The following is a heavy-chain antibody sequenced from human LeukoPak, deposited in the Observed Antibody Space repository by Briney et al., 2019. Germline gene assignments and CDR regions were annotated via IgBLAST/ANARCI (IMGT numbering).Heavy chain of an antibody. J-gene: IGHJ4*02. Sequence: SETPSLTCTVSGDSISRSNLHWGWIRQAPGRVLEWIGSVFHTGSTYYNPALKSRVTISVVSSMNMFSLKMRSVTAADTAFYYCARDLYDSTTQHHPPHFDSWGQGTLVTVSS. CDR2: VFHTGST. CDR1: GDSISRSNLH. D-gene: IGHD2/OR15-2a*01. V-gene: IGHV4-39*07. CDR3: ARDLYDSTTQHHPPHFDS.